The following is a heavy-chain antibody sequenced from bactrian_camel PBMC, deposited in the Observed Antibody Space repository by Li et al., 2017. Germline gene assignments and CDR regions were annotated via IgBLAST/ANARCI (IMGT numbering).Heavy chain of an antibody. CDR2: IDSSGGT. V-gene: IGHV3S26*01. D-gene: IGHD6*01. CDR3: AASPLRCSAVAGIRWQIGY. CDR1: IDPYDSHC. Sequence: HVQLVESGGGSVKPGQSLTLSCSASIDPYDSHCMAWFRQAPGKEREGVASIDSSGGTGYADSVEGRFDISEDNDKTTLYLQMDNLKPEDTAMYYCAASPLRCSAVAGIRWQIGYFGQGTQVTV. J-gene: IGHJ6*01.